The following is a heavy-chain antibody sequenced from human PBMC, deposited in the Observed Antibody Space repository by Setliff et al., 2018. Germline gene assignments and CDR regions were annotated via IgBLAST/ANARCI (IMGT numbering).Heavy chain of an antibody. CDR3: ARMLAAARYYYYYGMDV. CDR2: IYYSGST. J-gene: IGHJ6*02. Sequence: PSETLSLTCTVSGGSISSHYWSWIRQPPGKGLEWIGSIYYSGSTNYNPSLKSRVTISVDTSKNQVSLKLSSVTAADTAVYYWARMLAAARYYYYYGMDVWGQGTTVTVSS. CDR1: GGSISSHY. V-gene: IGHV4-59*11. D-gene: IGHD6-13*01.